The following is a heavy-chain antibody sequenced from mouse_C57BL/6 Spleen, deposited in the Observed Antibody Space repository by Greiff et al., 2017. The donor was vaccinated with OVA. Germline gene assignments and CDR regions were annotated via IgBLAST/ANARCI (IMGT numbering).Heavy chain of an antibody. CDR3: ARNYYGSSYFDY. Sequence: VQLQQPGAELVMPGASVKLSCKASGYTFTSYWMHWVKQRPGQGLEWIGEIDPSDSYTNYNQKFKGKSTLTVDKSSSTAYMQISSLTSEDSAVYYCARNYYGSSYFDYWGQGTTLTVSS. CDR1: GYTFTSYW. J-gene: IGHJ2*01. CDR2: IDPSDSYT. D-gene: IGHD1-1*01. V-gene: IGHV1-69*01.